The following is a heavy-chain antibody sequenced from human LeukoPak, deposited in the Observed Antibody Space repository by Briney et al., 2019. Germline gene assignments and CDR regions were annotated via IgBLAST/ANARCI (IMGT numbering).Heavy chain of an antibody. CDR1: GYTFTSYY. CDR3: ARDYEATVTTFDY. CDR2: INPNSGGT. V-gene: IGHV1-2*02. D-gene: IGHD4-11*01. Sequence: ASVKVSCKASGYTFTSYYMHWVRQAPGQGLEWMGWINPNSGGTNYAQKFQGRVTMTRDTSISTAYMELSRLRSDDTAVYYCARDYEATVTTFDYWGQGTLVTVSS. J-gene: IGHJ4*02.